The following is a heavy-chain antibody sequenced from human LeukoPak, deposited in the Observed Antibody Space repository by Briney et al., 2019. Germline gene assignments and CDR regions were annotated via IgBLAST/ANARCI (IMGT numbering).Heavy chain of an antibody. Sequence: ASVKVFCNISGDSFTTYDINWVRQATGQGLEWMGWMNPKSGNTVYAQKFQGRLTLTRDISISTAYMELSSLRSEDTAVYFCARAITIFDYYYMDVWGKGTTVTVSS. D-gene: IGHD3-3*01. V-gene: IGHV1-8*01. CDR3: ARAITIFDYYYMDV. J-gene: IGHJ6*03. CDR1: GDSFTTYD. CDR2: MNPKSGNT.